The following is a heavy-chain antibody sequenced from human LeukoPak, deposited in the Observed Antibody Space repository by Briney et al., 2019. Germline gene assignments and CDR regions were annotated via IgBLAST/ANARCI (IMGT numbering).Heavy chain of an antibody. D-gene: IGHD2-2*01. V-gene: IGHV4-59*08. CDR3: ARQRAYCSSTSCYVAAFDI. CDR2: IYDIGST. CDR1: GGSISSYY. Sequence: PSETLSLTCTVSGGSISSYYWSWIRQPPGKGLEWIGYIYDIGSTNYNPSLKSRVTISVDTSKNQFSLKLSSVPAADTAVYYCARQRAYCSSTSCYVAAFDIWGQGTMVTVSS. J-gene: IGHJ3*02.